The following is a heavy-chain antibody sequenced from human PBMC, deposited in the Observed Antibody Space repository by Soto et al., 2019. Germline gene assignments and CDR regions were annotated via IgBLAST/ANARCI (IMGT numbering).Heavy chain of an antibody. CDR2: INPNNGDT. Sequence: ASVKFSCKSSGYTFTGYFVHWVRQAPGQGLEWMGWINPNNGDTNYAQNFQGRVTMTRDTSINTAYMELSRLRSDDTAVYYCARIKTYYDSRGGIGYWGQGALVTVSS. D-gene: IGHD3-22*01. J-gene: IGHJ4*02. V-gene: IGHV1-2*02. CDR3: ARIKTYYDSRGGIGY. CDR1: GYTFTGYF.